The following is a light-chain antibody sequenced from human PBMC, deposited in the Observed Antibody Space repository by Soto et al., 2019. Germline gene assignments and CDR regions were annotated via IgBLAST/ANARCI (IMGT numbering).Light chain of an antibody. CDR3: QQYGQT. J-gene: IGKJ1*01. V-gene: IGKV3-11*01. Sequence: EIVLTQSPATLSLSPGERATLSCRASQSVSSYLAWYQQKPGQAPRLLIYDASNRATGIPARFSGSGSGTDFTLTIRRLEPEDFAVYYCQQYGQTFGQGTKVDIK. CDR2: DAS. CDR1: QSVSSY.